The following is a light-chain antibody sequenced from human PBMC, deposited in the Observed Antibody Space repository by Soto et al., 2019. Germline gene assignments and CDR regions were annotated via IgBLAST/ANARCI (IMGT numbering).Light chain of an antibody. CDR2: GNS. CDR1: SSNIGAGYD. J-gene: IGLJ1*01. Sequence: QSVLTQPHSVSGAPGQRVTISCTGSSSNIGAGYDVHWYQQLPGTAPKLLIYGNSNRPSGLPDRFSGSKSGTSASLAITGLQAEDEADYYCQSYDSSLSGFYVFGTGTKLTVL. CDR3: QSYDSSLSGFYV. V-gene: IGLV1-40*01.